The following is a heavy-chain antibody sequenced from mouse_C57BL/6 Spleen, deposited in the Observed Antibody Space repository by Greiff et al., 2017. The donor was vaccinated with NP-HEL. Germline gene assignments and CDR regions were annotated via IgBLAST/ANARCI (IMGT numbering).Heavy chain of an antibody. CDR1: GFTFSSYA. D-gene: IGHD2-5*01. Sequence: EVKLVESGEGLVKPGGSLKLSCAASGFTFSSYAMSWVRQTPEKRLEWVAYISSGGDYIYYADTVKGRFTISRDNARNTLYLQMSSLKSEDTAMYYCTRGRIYSNYVPFDYWGQGTTLTVSS. V-gene: IGHV5-9-1*02. CDR2: ISSGGDYI. CDR3: TRGRIYSNYVPFDY. J-gene: IGHJ2*01.